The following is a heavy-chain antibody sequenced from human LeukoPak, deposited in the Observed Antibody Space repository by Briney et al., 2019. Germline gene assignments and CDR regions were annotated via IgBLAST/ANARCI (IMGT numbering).Heavy chain of an antibody. Sequence: PGKSLRLSCAASGFTFRSYGMHWVRQAPGKGLEWVAVISHDGSNKYYADSVEGRFTISRDNSKNTLYLQMNSLRAEDTAVYYCAKKSPMGCSGGSCSHFDYWGQGTLVTVSS. CDR1: GFTFRSYG. CDR2: ISHDGSNK. J-gene: IGHJ4*02. V-gene: IGHV3-30*18. D-gene: IGHD2-15*01. CDR3: AKKSPMGCSGGSCSHFDY.